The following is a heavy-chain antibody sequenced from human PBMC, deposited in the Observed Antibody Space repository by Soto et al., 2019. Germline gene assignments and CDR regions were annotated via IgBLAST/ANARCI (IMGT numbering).Heavy chain of an antibody. V-gene: IGHV1-8*01. CDR3: ARERSGYFHGS. CDR2: MNPNSGNT. J-gene: IGHJ4*02. Sequence: GDSVNVSCNASGYTFTSYYINWVRQATGQGLEWMGWMNPNSGNTGYAQKFQGRVTMTRNTSISTAYMELSSLRSEDTAVYYCARERSGYFHGSWGQGTLVTVSS. D-gene: IGHD5-12*01. CDR1: GYTFTSYY.